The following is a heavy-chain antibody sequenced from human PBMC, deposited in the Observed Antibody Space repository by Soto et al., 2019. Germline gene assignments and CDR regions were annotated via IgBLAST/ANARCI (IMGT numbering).Heavy chain of an antibody. Sequence: PSETLSLTCTVSGGSISTSSYYWGWIRQPPGKGLEWIGSIYYSGSTYYNPSLKSRVTISVDTSKNQFSLKLSSVTAADTAVYYCARLERYYDSSESFDYWGQGTLVTVSS. D-gene: IGHD3-22*01. CDR1: GGSISTSSYY. CDR2: IYYSGST. J-gene: IGHJ4*02. V-gene: IGHV4-39*01. CDR3: ARLERYYDSSESFDY.